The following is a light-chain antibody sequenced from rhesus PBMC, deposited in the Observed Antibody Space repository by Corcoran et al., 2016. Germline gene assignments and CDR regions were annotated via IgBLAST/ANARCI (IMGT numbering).Light chain of an antibody. CDR3: QQDYIWPLT. CDR1: QSVSSN. J-gene: IGKJ4*01. Sequence: EIVMTQSPATLSLSPGERTTLSCRASQSVSSNLAWYHQKPGQAPNLLIYGASSRAIGIPDRFRGSGSGTDFTIPINSLEPEDVGVYYCQQDYIWPLTFDGGTKVELK. V-gene: IGKV3-42*01. CDR2: GAS.